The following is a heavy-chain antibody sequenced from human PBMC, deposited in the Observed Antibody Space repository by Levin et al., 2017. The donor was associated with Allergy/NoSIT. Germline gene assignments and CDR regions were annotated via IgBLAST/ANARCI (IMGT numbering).Heavy chain of an antibody. CDR3: AKGAYCGGDCHWYFDL. V-gene: IGHV3-23*01. CDR2: IVGDST. Sequence: GGSLRLSCAASGFTFSSYAMSWVRQAPGKGLEWVSAIVGDSTYYADSVKGRFTLSRDNSKSTLYLQMNSLRAEDTAVYYCAKGAYCGGDCHWYFDLWGRGTLVTVSS. J-gene: IGHJ2*01. D-gene: IGHD2-21*02. CDR1: GFTFSSYA.